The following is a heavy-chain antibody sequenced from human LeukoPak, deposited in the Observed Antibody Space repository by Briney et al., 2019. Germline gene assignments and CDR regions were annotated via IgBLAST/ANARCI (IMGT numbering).Heavy chain of an antibody. J-gene: IGHJ4*02. Sequence: PSETLSLTCTVSGGSLSSYFWSWIRQPPGKGLEWIGYIHYSGATNYDPSLKSRVTISVDTSKNQFSLKLTSVTAADTAVYYCARGRDGGNYTPLDYWGQGTLVTVSS. CDR2: IHYSGAT. D-gene: IGHD4-23*01. CDR3: ARGRDGGNYTPLDY. V-gene: IGHV4-59*01. CDR1: GGSLSSYF.